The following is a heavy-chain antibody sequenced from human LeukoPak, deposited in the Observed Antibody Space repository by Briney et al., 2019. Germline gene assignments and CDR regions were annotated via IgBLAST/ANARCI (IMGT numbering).Heavy chain of an antibody. Sequence: GGSLRLSCGAFGFTFRSYSMNWVRQAPGKGLEWVACISSGSDYTYYAESVKGRFTVSRDNAKSSLYLQMNSLRDEDTAVYYCARVQSARSDYWGQGTQVTVSS. V-gene: IGHV3-21*01. J-gene: IGHJ4*02. D-gene: IGHD4/OR15-4a*01. CDR1: GFTFRSYS. CDR2: ISSGSDYT. CDR3: ARVQSARSDY.